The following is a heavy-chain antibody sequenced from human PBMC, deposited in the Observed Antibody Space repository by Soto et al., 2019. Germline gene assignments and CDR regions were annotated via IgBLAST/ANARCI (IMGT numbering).Heavy chain of an antibody. V-gene: IGHV3-33*01. CDR2: IWFDGSSQ. Sequence: GDLRLPWAGSGFTLRESRLHLGRPAPGMGVEWLAIIWFDGSSQYYSDSVKGRFTISRDNSQNTLYPQMNSLTAEDTAVYFCARDRVTRGSGLTYFDFWGQGSLVTVSS. J-gene: IGHJ4*01. D-gene: IGHD4-17*01. CDR1: GFTLRESR. CDR3: ARDRVTRGSGLTYFDF.